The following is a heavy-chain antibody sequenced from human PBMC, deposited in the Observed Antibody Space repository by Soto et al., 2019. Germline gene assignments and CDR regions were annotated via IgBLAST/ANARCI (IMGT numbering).Heavy chain of an antibody. J-gene: IGHJ4*02. D-gene: IGHD2-15*01. CDR3: ARSVVVVAATLDY. CDR1: GGTFSSYT. Sequence: SVKVSCKASGGTFSSYTISWVRQAPGQGLEWMGRIIPILGIANYAQKFQGRVTITADKSTSTAYMELSSLRSEDTAVYYCARSVVVVAATLDYWGQGTLVTVSS. V-gene: IGHV1-69*02. CDR2: IIPILGIA.